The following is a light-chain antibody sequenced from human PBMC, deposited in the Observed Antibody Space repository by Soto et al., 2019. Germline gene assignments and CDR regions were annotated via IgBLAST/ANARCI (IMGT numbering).Light chain of an antibody. Sequence: ETVLTQAPATLSLSPGEGATLSCRASHSVSSYLAWYQQKPGQTPRLLIYDASTRATGIPARFSGSGSGTDFTLNISSLEPEDLAVYYCQQHTNWPLTFGGGTKVELK. V-gene: IGKV3-11*01. J-gene: IGKJ4*01. CDR2: DAS. CDR3: QQHTNWPLT. CDR1: HSVSSY.